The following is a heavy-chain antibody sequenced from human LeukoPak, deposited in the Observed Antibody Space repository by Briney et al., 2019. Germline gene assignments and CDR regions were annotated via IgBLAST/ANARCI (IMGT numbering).Heavy chain of an antibody. CDR2: IHTSGST. CDR1: GGSISSSSYY. J-gene: IGHJ4*02. D-gene: IGHD3-22*01. Sequence: PSETLSLTCTVSGGSISSSSYYWGWIRQPPGKGLEWIGRIHTSGSTNYNPSLKSRVTISVDTSKNQFSLKLSSVTAADTAVYYCARDRYYYDSSGDAFDYWGQGTLVTVSS. V-gene: IGHV4-39*07. CDR3: ARDRYYYDSSGDAFDY.